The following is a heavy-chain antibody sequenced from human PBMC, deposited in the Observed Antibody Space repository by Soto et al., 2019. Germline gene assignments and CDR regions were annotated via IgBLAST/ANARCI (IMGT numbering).Heavy chain of an antibody. CDR2: IYYSGST. Sequence: SETLSLTCTVSGGSISSYYWSWIRQPPGKGLEWIGYIYYSGSTNYNPSLKSRVTISVDTSKNQSSLKLSSVTAADTAVYYCATERQHAATDTHDLSLYWFHPWGPGTLVTVSA. D-gene: IGHD1-26*01. CDR1: GGSISSYY. CDR3: ATERQHAATDTHDLSLYWFHP. V-gene: IGHV4-59*01. J-gene: IGHJ5*02.